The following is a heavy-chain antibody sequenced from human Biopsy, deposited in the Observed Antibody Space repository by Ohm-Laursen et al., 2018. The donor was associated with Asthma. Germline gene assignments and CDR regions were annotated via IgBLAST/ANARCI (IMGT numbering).Heavy chain of an antibody. CDR1: GFTFRSYA. D-gene: IGHD2/OR15-2a*01. J-gene: IGHJ5*02. CDR3: ARDLGSGCSNSSRYRGRWFDP. V-gene: IGHV3-30-3*01. Sequence: RSLRLSCTASGFTFRSYALHWVRQAPVKGLEWVAVISYDGNNKVYADSVKGRFTISRDNSKNTLYLQMNSLRAEDTAVYYCARDLGSGCSNSSRYRGRWFDPWGQGTLVTVSS. CDR2: ISYDGNNK.